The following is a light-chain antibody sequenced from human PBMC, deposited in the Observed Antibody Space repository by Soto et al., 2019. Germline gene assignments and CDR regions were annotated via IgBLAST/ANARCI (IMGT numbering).Light chain of an antibody. CDR2: DAS. V-gene: IGKV3-15*01. J-gene: IGKJ2*01. CDR3: QQYNNWPIYT. Sequence: IVMTQSPAPLSVSPGERATLSCKASQIVGSNLAWFQQKPGQAPRLLIYDASTRATGIPARFSGSGSGTEFTLTISSLQSEDFAVYYCQQYNNWPIYTFGQGTKLEIK. CDR1: QIVGSN.